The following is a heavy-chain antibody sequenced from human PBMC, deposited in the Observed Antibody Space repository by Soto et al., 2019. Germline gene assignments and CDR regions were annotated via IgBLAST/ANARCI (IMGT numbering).Heavy chain of an antibody. Sequence: QVQLVQSGAEVKKPGSSVKVSCKASGGTFSTYTITWVRQAPGQGLEWMGRIIPIIGIINYAQKFQGRVTISADKCTGTAYMVLTGLRSDDTAVYYCAGDPDSHYNDSHASSYPWGQGTLVTVSS. CDR2: IIPIIGII. V-gene: IGHV1-69*08. CDR3: AGDPDSHYNDSHASSYP. CDR1: GGTFSTYT. J-gene: IGHJ5*02. D-gene: IGHD4-4*01.